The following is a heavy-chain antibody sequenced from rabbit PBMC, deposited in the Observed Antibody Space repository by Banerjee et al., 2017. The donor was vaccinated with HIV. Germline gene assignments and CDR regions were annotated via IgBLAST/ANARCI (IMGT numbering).Heavy chain of an antibody. Sequence: QSLEESGGDLVKPGASLTLTCTASGFSFSSSYWICWVRQAPGKGLEWIGYIDPVFGSTYYATWVNGRFTISSHNAQNTLYLQLNSLTAADTATYFCGRYERGGSMFWGPGTLVTVS. CDR3: GRYERGGSMF. CDR2: IDPVFGST. CDR1: GFSFSSSYW. V-gene: IGHV1S40*01. D-gene: IGHD4-2*01. J-gene: IGHJ4*02.